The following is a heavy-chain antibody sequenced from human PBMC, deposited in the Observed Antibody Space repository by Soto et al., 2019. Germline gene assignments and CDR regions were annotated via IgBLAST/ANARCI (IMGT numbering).Heavy chain of an antibody. J-gene: IGHJ6*02. V-gene: IGHV3-9*01. CDR2: VSWSSGSI. CDR3: ARTTVTTGFYYGMDL. Sequence: GGSLRLSCAASGFRFDDYAMHWVRQDPGKGLEWVSGVSWSSGSIGYAASVKGRFTISRDNDGNSLFLQMNGLRSDDTALYYCARTTVTTGFYYGMDLWGQRTMVTVSS. D-gene: IGHD4-17*01. CDR1: GFRFDDYA.